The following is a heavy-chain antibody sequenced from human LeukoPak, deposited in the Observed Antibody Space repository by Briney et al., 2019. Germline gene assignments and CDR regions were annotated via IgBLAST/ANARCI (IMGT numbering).Heavy chain of an antibody. CDR2: INPNSGGT. Sequence: ASVKVSCKASGYTFTGYYMHWVRQAPGQGLEWMGWINPNSGGTNYAQKFQGRVTMTRDTSISTAYMELSRLRSDDTAVYYCARGLVGAKSLSDYWGQGTLVTVSS. CDR1: GYTFTGYY. J-gene: IGHJ4*02. V-gene: IGHV1-2*02. D-gene: IGHD1-26*01. CDR3: ARGLVGAKSLSDY.